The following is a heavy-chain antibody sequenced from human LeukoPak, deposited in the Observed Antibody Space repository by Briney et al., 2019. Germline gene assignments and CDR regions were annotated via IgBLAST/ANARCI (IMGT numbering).Heavy chain of an antibody. D-gene: IGHD3-16*01. CDR2: INHSGST. J-gene: IGHJ4*02. CDR3: ARYPGGSYYFDY. Sequence: SETLSLTCAVYGGSFSGYYWSWIRQPPGKGLEWIGEINHSGSTNYNPSLKSRVTISVDTSKKQFSLSLTSVTAADTAVYYCARYPGGSYYFDYWGQGTLVTVSS. CDR1: GGSFSGYY. V-gene: IGHV4-34*01.